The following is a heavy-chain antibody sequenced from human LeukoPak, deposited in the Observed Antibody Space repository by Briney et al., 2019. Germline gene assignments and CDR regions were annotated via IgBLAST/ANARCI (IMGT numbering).Heavy chain of an antibody. D-gene: IGHD4-11*01. J-gene: IGHJ4*02. V-gene: IGHV4-61*01. Sequence: SETLSLTCTVSGGSVTSGSYYWSWIRQPPGKGLEWLGYIYYTGSTNCNPSLKSRVTILMDASKNQFSLMLNSMTAADTAIYYCARETLTPMTTVDSWGQGTLVTVSS. CDR3: ARETLTPMTTVDS. CDR2: IYYTGST. CDR1: GGSVTSGSYY.